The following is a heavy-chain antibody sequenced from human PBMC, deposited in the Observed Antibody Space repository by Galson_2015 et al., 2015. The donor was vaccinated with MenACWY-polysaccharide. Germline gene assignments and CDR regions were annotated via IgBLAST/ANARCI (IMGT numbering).Heavy chain of an antibody. V-gene: IGHV1-8*01. D-gene: IGHD6-13*01. CDR1: GSTFTSYD. CDR3: ASTNAGTHDYYFDN. Sequence: SVKVSCKASGSTFTSYDINWVRQATGQGLEWMGWMNPNSGNTGYTQKFQGRVTMTRNTSISAAYMELSSLRSEDTAVYYCASTNAGTHDYYFDNWGQGTLVTVSS. CDR2: MNPNSGNT. J-gene: IGHJ4*02.